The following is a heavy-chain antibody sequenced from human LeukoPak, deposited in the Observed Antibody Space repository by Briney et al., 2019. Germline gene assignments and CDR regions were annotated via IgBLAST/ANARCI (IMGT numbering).Heavy chain of an antibody. J-gene: IGHJ4*02. CDR3: ARGSLKSRSRSSEVYY. V-gene: IGHV1-2*02. CDR2: INPNSGGT. D-gene: IGHD6-6*01. CDR1: GYTFTGYY. Sequence: ASVKVSCKASGYTFTGYYMHWVRQAPGQGLEWMGWINPNSGGTNYAQKFQGRVTVTRDTSISTAYMELSRLRSDDTAVYYCARGSLKSRSRSSEVYYWGQGTLVTVSS.